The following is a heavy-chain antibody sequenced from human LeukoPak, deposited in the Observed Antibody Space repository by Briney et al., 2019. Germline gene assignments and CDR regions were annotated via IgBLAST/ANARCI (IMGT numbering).Heavy chain of an antibody. CDR1: GYAISSGYF. V-gene: IGHV4-61*01. Sequence: SETLSLTCTVSGYAISSGYFWGWIRQPPGKGLEWIGYIYYSGSTNYNPSLKSRVTISVDTSKNQFSLKLSSVTAADTAVYYCARTYYYGSGSYYYYYYYMDVWGKGTTVTISS. CDR2: IYYSGST. J-gene: IGHJ6*03. CDR3: ARTYYYGSGSYYYYYYYMDV. D-gene: IGHD3-10*01.